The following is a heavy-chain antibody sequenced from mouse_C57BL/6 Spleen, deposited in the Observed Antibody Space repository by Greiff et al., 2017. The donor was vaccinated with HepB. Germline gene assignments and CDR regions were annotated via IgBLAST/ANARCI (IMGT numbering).Heavy chain of an antibody. Sequence: VKQSNGKSLEWIGVINPNYGTTSYNQKFKGKATLTVDQSSSTAYMQLNSLTSEDSAVYYCARLRRDYFDYWGQGTTLTVSS. J-gene: IGHJ2*01. CDR3: ARLRRDYFDY. CDR2: INPNYGTT. D-gene: IGHD1-2*01. V-gene: IGHV1-39*01.